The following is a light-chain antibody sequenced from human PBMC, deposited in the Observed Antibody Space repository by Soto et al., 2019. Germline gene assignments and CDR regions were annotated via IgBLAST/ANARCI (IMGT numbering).Light chain of an antibody. CDR1: QGISSY. J-gene: IGKJ2*01. Sequence: IQMTQSPSSLSASVGDRVTMTCRASQGISSYLNWYQQKLGKAPKLLIYAASSLQSGVPSRFSGTGSGTDFTLTISSLQHEDFATYYCQQSFSSPPTFGQGTKLDLK. CDR2: AAS. CDR3: QQSFSSPPT. V-gene: IGKV1-39*01.